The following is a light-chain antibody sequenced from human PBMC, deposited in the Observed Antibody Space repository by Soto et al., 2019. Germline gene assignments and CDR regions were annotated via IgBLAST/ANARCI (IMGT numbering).Light chain of an antibody. V-gene: IGKV3D-15*01. Sequence: IVMTQSPATLSVSPGERVTFSCRASQGIRNHLAWYQHKPGQAPRLLIYGASSRATGIPDRFSGSGSGTDFTLTISSLQSEDFAVYYCQHYNYWPPKTFGQGTKVDI. CDR2: GAS. J-gene: IGKJ1*01. CDR1: QGIRNH. CDR3: QHYNYWPPKT.